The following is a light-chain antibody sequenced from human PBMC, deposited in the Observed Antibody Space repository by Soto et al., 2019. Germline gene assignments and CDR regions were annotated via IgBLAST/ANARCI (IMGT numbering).Light chain of an antibody. CDR1: QSISNS. J-gene: IGKJ4*01. CDR2: KAS. Sequence: DIQMTQSPSTLSASVGDRVTITCRASQSISNSLAWYQQKPGKAPNLLIYKASSLESGVPSRFSGSGSGTEFTSTISSLQPDDVATYYCRQYASYPVTFGGGTKVEMK. V-gene: IGKV1-5*03. CDR3: RQYASYPVT.